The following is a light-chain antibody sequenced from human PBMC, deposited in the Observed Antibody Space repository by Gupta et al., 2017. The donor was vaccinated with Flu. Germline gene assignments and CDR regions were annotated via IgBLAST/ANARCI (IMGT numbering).Light chain of an antibody. Sequence: SVTISCTGNSSNIGGYNYVSWYQQHPGKAPKLMTYDVTKRPSGVPDRFSGSKSGNTASLTISGLQAEDEADYYCCSYAGSHSVIFGGGTKLTVL. CDR1: SSNIGGYNY. V-gene: IGLV2-11*03. CDR3: CSYAGSHSVI. CDR2: DVT. J-gene: IGLJ2*01.